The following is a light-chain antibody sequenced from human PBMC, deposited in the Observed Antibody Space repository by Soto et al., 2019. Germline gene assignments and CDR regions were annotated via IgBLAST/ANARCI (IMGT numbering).Light chain of an antibody. J-gene: IGLJ1*01. CDR3: CSYASVSIDV. CDR1: SSDVGAFNY. Sequence: QSALTQPASVSGSPGQSITISCTGTSSDVGAFNYVSWYLQYPGKAPKLMIYEVGNRPSGVSNRFSGSKSGNTASLTISGLQAEDEAEYYCCSYASVSIDVFGTGTKLTVL. V-gene: IGLV2-14*01. CDR2: EVG.